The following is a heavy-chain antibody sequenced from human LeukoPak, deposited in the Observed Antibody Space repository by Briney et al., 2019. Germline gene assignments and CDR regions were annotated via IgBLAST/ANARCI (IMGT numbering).Heavy chain of an antibody. CDR3: ARVGARLGAFDI. V-gene: IGHV3-30*02. Sequence: GGSLRLSCATSGFTFNNYGIHWVRQAPGKGLEWVAFIRYDGSNKYYADSVKGRFTISRDNAKNTLYLQMNSLRAEDTAVYYCARVGARLGAFDIWGQGTMVTVSS. CDR2: IRYDGSNK. CDR1: GFTFNNYG. D-gene: IGHD6-25*01. J-gene: IGHJ3*02.